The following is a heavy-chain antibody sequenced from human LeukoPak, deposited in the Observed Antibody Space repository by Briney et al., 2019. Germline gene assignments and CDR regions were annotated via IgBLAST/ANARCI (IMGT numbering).Heavy chain of an antibody. J-gene: IGHJ5*02. CDR3: ARVGIGSSGSYNWFDP. Sequence: SETLSLTCTVSGGSISSGGYYWSWIRQHPGKGLEWIGYIYYSGSTYYNPSLKSRVTISVDTSKNQFSLKLSSVTAADTAVYYCARVGIGSSGSYNWFDPWGQGTLVTVSS. V-gene: IGHV4-31*03. CDR2: IYYSGST. CDR1: GGSISSGGYY. D-gene: IGHD3-22*01.